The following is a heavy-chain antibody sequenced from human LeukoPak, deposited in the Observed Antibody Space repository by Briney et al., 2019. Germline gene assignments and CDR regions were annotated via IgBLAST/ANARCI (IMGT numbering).Heavy chain of an antibody. J-gene: IGHJ5*02. CDR3: ARETEDSSAWYVGSSYNWFDP. D-gene: IGHD6-19*01. CDR2: MNPNSGNT. CDR1: GYTFTSYD. Sequence: GASVKVSCKASGYTFTSYDINWVRQATGQGLEWMGWMNPNSGNTGYAQKFQGRVTMTRNTSISTAYMELSSLRSEDTAVYYCARETEDSSAWYVGSSYNWFDPWGQGTLVTVSS. V-gene: IGHV1-8*01.